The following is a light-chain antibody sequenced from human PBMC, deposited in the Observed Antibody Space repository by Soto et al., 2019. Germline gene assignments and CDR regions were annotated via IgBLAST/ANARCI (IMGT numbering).Light chain of an antibody. CDR3: QQYSDWRPQ. CDR2: GAS. J-gene: IGKJ1*01. Sequence: ERLITQSPATLSVSPGERATLSCRASQSVSSSSAWYQQKPGQPPRILIYGASTRDTGIPARFSGIWSGTEFTLTISSLQSEDFEVYYCQQYSDWRPQFGQGTKVDIK. V-gene: IGKV3-15*01. CDR1: QSVSSS.